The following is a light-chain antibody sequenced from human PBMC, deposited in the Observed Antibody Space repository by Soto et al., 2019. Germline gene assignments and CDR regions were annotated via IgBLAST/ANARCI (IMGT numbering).Light chain of an antibody. J-gene: IGKJ1*01. V-gene: IGKV3-20*01. CDR2: GAS. Sequence: ESVLTEAPGTLSLATGERARLSCRARQSVSNNYLAWYQQKPGQAPRLLKYGASNRATGIPDRFSGSGSGTDFTLTISRLEPEDFAVYYCQQYGSSGTFGQGTKVVI. CDR1: QSVSNNY. CDR3: QQYGSSGT.